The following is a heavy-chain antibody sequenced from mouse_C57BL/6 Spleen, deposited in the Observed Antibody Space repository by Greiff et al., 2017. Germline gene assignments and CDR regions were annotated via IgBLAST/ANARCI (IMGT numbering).Heavy chain of an antibody. V-gene: IGHV1-82*01. CDR1: GYAFSSSW. Sequence: QVQLKQSGPELVKPGASVKISCKASGYAFSSSWMNWVKQRPGKGLEWIGRIYPGDGDTNYNGKFKGKATLTADKSSSTAYMQLSSLTSEDSAVYFCASSLPYAMDYWGRGTSVTVSS. J-gene: IGHJ4*01. CDR2: IYPGDGDT. CDR3: ASSLPYAMDY.